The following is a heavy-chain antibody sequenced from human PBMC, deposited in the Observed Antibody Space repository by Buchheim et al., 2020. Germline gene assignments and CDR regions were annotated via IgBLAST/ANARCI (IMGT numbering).Heavy chain of an antibody. Sequence: QVQLQESGPGLVKPSQTLSLTCTVSGGSVSSGTYYWSWIRQPAGKGLEWIGRIYSSGSTDYNPSLKSRVPISVDTSKNQFSLKLSSVTAADTAVYYCARGDPQNCSGGSCYSLPNDYWGQGTL. CDR1: GGSVSSGTYY. J-gene: IGHJ4*02. CDR3: ARGDPQNCSGGSCYSLPNDY. D-gene: IGHD2-15*01. CDR2: IYSSGST. V-gene: IGHV4-61*02.